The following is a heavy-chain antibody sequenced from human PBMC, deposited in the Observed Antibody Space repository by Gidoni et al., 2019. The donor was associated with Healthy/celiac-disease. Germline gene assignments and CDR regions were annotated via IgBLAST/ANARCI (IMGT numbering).Heavy chain of an antibody. Sequence: QVQLVESGGGVVQPGRSLRLSCAASGFTFSSYGMHWVRQAPGKGLEWVAVISYDGSNKYYADSVKGRFTISRDNSKNTLYLQMNSLRAEDTAVYYCAKDSYGSGSPDFDYWGQGTLVTVSS. D-gene: IGHD3-10*01. V-gene: IGHV3-30*18. J-gene: IGHJ4*02. CDR2: ISYDGSNK. CDR1: GFTFSSYG. CDR3: AKDSYGSGSPDFDY.